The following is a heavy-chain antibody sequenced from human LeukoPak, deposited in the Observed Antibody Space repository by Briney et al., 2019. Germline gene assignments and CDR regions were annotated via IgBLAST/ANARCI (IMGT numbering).Heavy chain of an antibody. CDR1: GYTLTELS. D-gene: IGHD4-17*01. CDR2: FDPEDGET. J-gene: IGHJ4*02. V-gene: IGHV1-24*01. CDR3: ATAGDYEGLFDY. Sequence: ASVTVSFKVSGYTLTELSMHWVRQAPGKGLEWMGGFDPEDGETIYAQKFQGRVTMTEDTSTDTAYMELSSLRSEDTAVYYCATAGDYEGLFDYWGQGTLVTVSS.